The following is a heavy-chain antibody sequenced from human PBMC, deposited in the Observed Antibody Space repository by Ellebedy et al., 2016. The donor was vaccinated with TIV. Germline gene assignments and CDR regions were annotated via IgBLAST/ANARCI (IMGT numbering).Heavy chain of an antibody. CDR3: ARRGSYGDYAVQINSWFDT. Sequence: GESLKISCAASGFSFRSYWMSWVRQAPGKGLEWVANIYQDGSDQYYVDSVKGRFTISRDNANKSLFLQMNNLRVEDTAVYYCARRGSYGDYAVQINSWFDTWGRGTLVTVSS. CDR1: GFSFRSYW. J-gene: IGHJ5*02. D-gene: IGHD4-17*01. CDR2: IYQDGSDQ. V-gene: IGHV3-7*01.